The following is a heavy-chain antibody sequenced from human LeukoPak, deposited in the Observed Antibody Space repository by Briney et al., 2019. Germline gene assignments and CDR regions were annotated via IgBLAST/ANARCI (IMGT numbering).Heavy chain of an antibody. V-gene: IGHV4-34*01. CDR3: ARGHGDYGDYGYYYYYYMDV. CDR2: INHSGST. Sequence: KPSETLSLTCAVYGGSFSGYYWSWIRQPPGKGLEWIGEINHSGSTNYNPSLKSRVTISVDTSKNQFSLKLSSVTAADTAVYYCARGHGDYGDYGYYYYYYMDVWGKGTTVTVSS. D-gene: IGHD4-17*01. J-gene: IGHJ6*03. CDR1: GGSFSGYY.